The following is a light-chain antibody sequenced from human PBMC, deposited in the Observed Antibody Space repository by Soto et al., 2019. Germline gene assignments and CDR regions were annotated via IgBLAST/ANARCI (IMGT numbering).Light chain of an antibody. CDR2: GAS. J-gene: IGKJ2*01. CDR3: QQYGISPYT. CDR1: QSVSSSY. V-gene: IGKV3-20*01. Sequence: EIVLTQSPGTLSLSPGERATLSCRASQSVSSSYLAWYQQKPGHAPRLLIYGASSRATGIPDRFSGSGSGTDFTLTISRLEPEDFAVYYCQQYGISPYTFGQGTKLEIK.